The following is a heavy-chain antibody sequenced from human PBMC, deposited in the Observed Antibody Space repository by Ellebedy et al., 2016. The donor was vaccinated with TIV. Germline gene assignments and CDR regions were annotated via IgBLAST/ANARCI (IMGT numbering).Heavy chain of an antibody. CDR1: GFSFNSYW. CDR3: ARDSGRRRSWDNDY. D-gene: IGHD3-10*01. CDR2: IKQDGSEK. V-gene: IGHV3-7*03. Sequence: GESLKISCAASGFSFNSYWMTWVRQAPGRGLEWVANIKQDGSEKYYVDSVKGRLTISRDNAKNSLYLQMNSLRVEDTAVYYCARDSGRRRSWDNDYWGQGTLVTVSS. J-gene: IGHJ4*02.